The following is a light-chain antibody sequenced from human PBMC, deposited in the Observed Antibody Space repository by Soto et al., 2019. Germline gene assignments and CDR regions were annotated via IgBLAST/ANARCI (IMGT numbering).Light chain of an antibody. CDR1: QSLLSXXDXXXX. J-gene: IGKJ4*01. CDR2: WAS. V-gene: IGKV4-1*01. CDR3: XTXYRVPLT. Sequence: DVVMTXXPDSLXLSLGERATINCKSSQSLLSXXDXXXXLAWFQQKVEQPPKLLIRWASTRESGVPDRFSASGSATDFTLTINSLQAEDVAXYYCXTXYRVPLTFGGGTKVELK.